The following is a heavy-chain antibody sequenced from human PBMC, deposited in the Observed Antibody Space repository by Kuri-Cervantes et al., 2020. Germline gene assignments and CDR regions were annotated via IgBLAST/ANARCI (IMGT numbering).Heavy chain of an antibody. J-gene: IGHJ4*02. Sequence: SETLSLTFTVSGGSISSGSYYWSWIRQPAGKGLEWIGRIYTSGSTNYNPSLKSRVTISVDTSKNQFSLKLSSVTAADTAVYYCASSGSSTFDYWGQGTLVTVSS. CDR2: IYTSGST. D-gene: IGHD3-10*01. CDR1: GGSISSGSYY. CDR3: ASSGSSTFDY. V-gene: IGHV4-61*02.